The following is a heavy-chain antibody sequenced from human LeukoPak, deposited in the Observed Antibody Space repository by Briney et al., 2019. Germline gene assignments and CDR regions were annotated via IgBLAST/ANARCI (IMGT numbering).Heavy chain of an antibody. J-gene: IGHJ6*03. V-gene: IGHV4-59*07. Sequence: PSDTLSLTCTVSGGSISSYYWSWIRQPPGKGPEWIGYIYYSGSTNYNPSLKSRVTISVDTSKNQFSLKLSSVTAADTAVYYCARAAAGRYYMDVWGKGTTVTVSS. CDR2: IYYSGST. CDR3: ARAAAGRYYMDV. D-gene: IGHD6-13*01. CDR1: GGSISSYY.